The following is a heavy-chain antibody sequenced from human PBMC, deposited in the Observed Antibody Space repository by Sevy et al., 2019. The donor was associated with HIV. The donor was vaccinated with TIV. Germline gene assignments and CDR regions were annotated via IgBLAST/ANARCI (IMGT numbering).Heavy chain of an antibody. Sequence: GGSLRLSCAASGFTFSSYAMSWVRQPPGKGLEWVSAISGSGGSTYYADSVKGRFTFSRDNSKNTLYLQMNSLRAEDTAVYYGLVGGTKYLMFDYWGQGTLVTVSS. CDR1: GFTFSSYA. V-gene: IGHV3-23*01. CDR2: ISGSGGST. CDR3: LVGGTKYLMFDY. J-gene: IGHJ4*02. D-gene: IGHD1-1*01.